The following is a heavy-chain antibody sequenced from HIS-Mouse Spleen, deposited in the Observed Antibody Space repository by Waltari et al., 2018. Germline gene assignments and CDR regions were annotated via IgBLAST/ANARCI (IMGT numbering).Heavy chain of an antibody. CDR1: GGSTSSSSYH. D-gene: IGHD6-13*01. J-gene: IGHJ2*01. CDR2: IYYSGRT. CDR3: AREIPYSSSWYDWYFDL. V-gene: IGHV4-39*07. Sequence: QLQLQESGPGLVKPSETLSLTCTVPGGSTSSSSYHWGWIRQPPGKGLEWIGSIYYSGRTYYNPSLKSRVTISVDTSKNQFSLKLSSVTAADTAVYYCAREIPYSSSWYDWYFDLWGRGTLVTVSS.